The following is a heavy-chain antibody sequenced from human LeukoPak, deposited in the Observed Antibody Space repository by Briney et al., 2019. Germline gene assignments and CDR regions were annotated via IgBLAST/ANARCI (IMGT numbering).Heavy chain of an antibody. CDR2: INPSGGST. CDR3: ARGDCSGGSCYSNESDY. V-gene: IGHV1-46*01. D-gene: IGHD2-15*01. Sequence: GASVKVSCKASGYTFTSYYMHWVRQAPGQGLEWMGIINPSGGSTSYAQKFQGRVTMTRDTSTSTVYMELSSLRSEDTAVYYCARGDCSGGSCYSNESDYWGQGTLVTVSS. J-gene: IGHJ4*02. CDR1: GYTFTSYY.